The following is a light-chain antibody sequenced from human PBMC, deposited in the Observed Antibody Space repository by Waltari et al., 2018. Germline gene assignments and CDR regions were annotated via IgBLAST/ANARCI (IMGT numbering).Light chain of an antibody. V-gene: IGKV3-20*01. CDR3: QQYVSSPYS. CDR2: GAS. Sequence: EIVLTQSPGTLSLSAGERATLFCKASQTLNSNYLDWYQQKPCQSPGLLIFGASRRATGIPDRLSGSGSGTDFTLTISRLETEDSALYYCQQYVSSPYSFGQGARVEIK. CDR1: QTLNSNY. J-gene: IGKJ2*01.